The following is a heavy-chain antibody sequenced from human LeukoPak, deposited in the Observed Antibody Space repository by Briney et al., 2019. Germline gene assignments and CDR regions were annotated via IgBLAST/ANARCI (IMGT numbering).Heavy chain of an antibody. Sequence: PGGSLRLSCAASGFTFSDYYMSWIRQAPGKGLEWVSYISSSGSTIYYADSVKGRFTISRDNAKNSLYLQMNSLRAEDTAVYYCATDGPWELQGEYFQHWGQGTLVTVSS. D-gene: IGHD1-26*01. CDR2: ISSSGSTI. J-gene: IGHJ1*01. CDR3: ATDGPWELQGEYFQH. CDR1: GFTFSDYY. V-gene: IGHV3-11*01.